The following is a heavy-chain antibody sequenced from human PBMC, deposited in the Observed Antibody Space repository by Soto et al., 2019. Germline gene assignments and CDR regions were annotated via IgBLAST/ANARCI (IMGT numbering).Heavy chain of an antibody. J-gene: IGHJ3*02. CDR1: GFTFSSYA. Sequence: GGSLRLSCAASGFTFSSYAMHWVRQAPGKGLEYVSAISSNGGSTYYANSVKGRFTISRDNSKNTLYLQMGSLRAEDMAVYYCARDGSGDYVDSLAFDIWGQGTMVTVSS. CDR3: ARDGSGDYVDSLAFDI. D-gene: IGHD4-17*01. V-gene: IGHV3-64*01. CDR2: ISSNGGST.